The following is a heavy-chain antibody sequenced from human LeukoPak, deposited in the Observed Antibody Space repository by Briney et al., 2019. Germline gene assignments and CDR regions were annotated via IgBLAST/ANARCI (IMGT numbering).Heavy chain of an antibody. Sequence: ASVKVSCKASGYTFTGYYMHWVRQAPGQGLEWMGWINPNTGGTNYAQKFQGWVTMTRDTSISTAYMELSRLRSDDTAVYYCARDFDAGTVPFDPWGQGTLVTVSS. CDR1: GYTFTGYY. D-gene: IGHD6-13*01. J-gene: IGHJ5*02. CDR2: INPNTGGT. CDR3: ARDFDAGTVPFDP. V-gene: IGHV1-2*04.